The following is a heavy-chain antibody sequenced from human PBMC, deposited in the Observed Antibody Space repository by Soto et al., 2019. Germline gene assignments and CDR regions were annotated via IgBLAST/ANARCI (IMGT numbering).Heavy chain of an antibody. Sequence: QLHLVQSGAVVKKPGASVTVSCSASGYPVTAYYMHWVRQAPGRGLEWMGGINPATGAAKYTQTFPGRGTMARDTSTSTVFKELGGLTSEDTAVFYWAGGGGVGVAGSAAFDMWGQGTLVTVSS. CDR3: AGGGGVGVAGSAAFDM. D-gene: IGHD3-3*01. CDR1: GYPVTAYY. CDR2: INPATGAA. J-gene: IGHJ3*02. V-gene: IGHV1-2*02.